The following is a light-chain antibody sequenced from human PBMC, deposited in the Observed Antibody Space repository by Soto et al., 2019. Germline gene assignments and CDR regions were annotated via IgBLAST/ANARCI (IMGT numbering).Light chain of an antibody. CDR3: QQYTNWPSWT. Sequence: EKVMTQSPATLSMSPGERATLSCRASQSVSNFLAWYQQKPGQAPRLLLYGASTRATGIPARFSGSGSGTEFTLTISSLQSEDFAVYYCQQYTNWPSWTVGQGTKVEVK. J-gene: IGKJ1*01. V-gene: IGKV3-15*01. CDR1: QSVSNF. CDR2: GAS.